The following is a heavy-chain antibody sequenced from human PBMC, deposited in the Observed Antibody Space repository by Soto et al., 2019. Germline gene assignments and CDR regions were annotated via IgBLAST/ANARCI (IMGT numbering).Heavy chain of an antibody. D-gene: IGHD6-19*01. CDR2: IDYTGGTT. V-gene: IGHV3-23*01. CDR3: AKDATRTSGWYYFDY. Sequence: PRGSLRLSCAASGFTFSILAMGWVRQAPGKGLEWVSVIDYTGGTTYYTDSVKGRFIISRDNSKKILYLQMNSLRTEDTAIYYCAKDATRTSGWYYFDYWGRGALVTVSS. J-gene: IGHJ4*02. CDR1: GFTFSILA.